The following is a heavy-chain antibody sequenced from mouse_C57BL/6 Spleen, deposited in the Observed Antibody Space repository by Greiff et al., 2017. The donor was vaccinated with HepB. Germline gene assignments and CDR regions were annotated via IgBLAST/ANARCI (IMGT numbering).Heavy chain of an antibody. V-gene: IGHV1-54*01. CDR1: GYAFTNYL. D-gene: IGHD1-1*01. Sequence: LQESGAELVRPGTSVKVSCKASGYAFTNYLIEWVKQRPGQGLEWIGVINPGSGGNNYNEKFKGKATLTADKSTSTAYLQLSSLTSEDSAVYFCARSDYRSWYYVYYWGPGPTLTFSS. CDR2: INPGSGGN. J-gene: IGHJ2*01. CDR3: ARSDYRSWYYVYY.